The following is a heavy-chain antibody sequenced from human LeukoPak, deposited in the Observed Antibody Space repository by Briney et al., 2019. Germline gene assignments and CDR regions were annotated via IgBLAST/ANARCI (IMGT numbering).Heavy chain of an antibody. J-gene: IGHJ4*02. CDR2: ISSSSSYI. CDR1: GFTFSSYS. V-gene: IGHV3-21*04. D-gene: IGHD2-21*02. Sequence: PGGSLRLSCAASGFTFSSYSMNWVRQAPGKGLEWVSSISSSSSYIYYADSVKGRFTISRDNAKNSLYLQMNSLRAEDTAVYYCARESYCGGDCHIPDYWGQGTLVTVSS. CDR3: ARESYCGGDCHIPDY.